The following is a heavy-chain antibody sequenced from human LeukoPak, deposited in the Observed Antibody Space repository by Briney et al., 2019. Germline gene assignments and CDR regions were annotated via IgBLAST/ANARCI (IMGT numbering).Heavy chain of an antibody. J-gene: IGHJ6*04. D-gene: IGHD5-18*01. CDR3: ASTPVDTAMVFGNMDV. CDR1: GVSISSGSYY. Sequence: KPSETLSLTCTVSGVSISSGSYYWSWIRQPAGKGLEWIGRIYTSGSTNYNPSLKSRVTISVDTSKNQFSLKLSSVTAADTAVYYCASTPVDTAMVFGNMDVWGKGTTVTVSS. V-gene: IGHV4-61*02. CDR2: IYTSGST.